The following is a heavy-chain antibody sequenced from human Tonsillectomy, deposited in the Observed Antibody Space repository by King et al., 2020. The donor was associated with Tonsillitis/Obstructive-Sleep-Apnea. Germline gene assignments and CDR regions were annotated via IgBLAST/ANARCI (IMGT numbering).Heavy chain of an antibody. V-gene: IGHV4-39*01. Sequence: QLQESGPGLVKPSETLSLTCTVSGGSISSSSYYWGWIRQPPGEGLEWIGSIYYSGSTYYNPSLKSRVTISVDTSKNQFALKLSPVTAADTAVYYCARGGTGTNFDYWGQGTLVTVSS. CDR3: ARGGTGTNFDY. D-gene: IGHD1-7*01. J-gene: IGHJ4*02. CDR2: IYYSGST. CDR1: GGSISSSSYY.